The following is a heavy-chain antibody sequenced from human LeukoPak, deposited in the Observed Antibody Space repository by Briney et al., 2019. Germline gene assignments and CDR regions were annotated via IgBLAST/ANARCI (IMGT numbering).Heavy chain of an antibody. D-gene: IGHD1-1*01. CDR1: GFTFSTYG. CDR2: INDSGDDT. CDR3: AKETRYLLGPFPPYYFDY. J-gene: IGHJ4*02. Sequence: GGSLRLSCAASGFTFSTYGMTWVRQAPGKGLEWVSSINDSGDDTYYTDSVKGRFTISRDNSKNTLYLQMNSLRAEDTAVYYCAKETRYLLGPFPPYYFDYWGQGTLVTVSS. V-gene: IGHV3-23*01.